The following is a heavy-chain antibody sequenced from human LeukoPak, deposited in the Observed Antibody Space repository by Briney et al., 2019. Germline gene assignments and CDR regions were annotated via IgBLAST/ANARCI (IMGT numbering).Heavy chain of an antibody. V-gene: IGHV3-48*01. J-gene: IGHJ6*02. CDR2: ISGSSNTI. CDR1: GFTFNSYN. D-gene: IGHD3-3*01. Sequence: GGSLRLSCAASGFTFNSYNMNWVRQAPGKGLEWVSYISGSSNTIYYADSVKGRFTISRDNAKNSLYLQMNSLRAEDTAVYYCARDRSGYYYYYGMDVWGQGTTVTVSS. CDR3: ARDRSGYYYYYGMDV.